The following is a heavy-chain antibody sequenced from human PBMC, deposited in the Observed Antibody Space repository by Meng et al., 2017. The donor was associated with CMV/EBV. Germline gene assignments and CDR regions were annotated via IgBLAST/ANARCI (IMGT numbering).Heavy chain of an antibody. Sequence: GGSLRLSCAASGSTFSSYSMNWVRQAPGKGLEWVSSISSSSSYIYYADSVKGRFTISRDNAKNSLYLQMNSLRAEDTAVYYCARLERFLEWLISKTSYGMDVWGQGTTVTVSS. CDR2: ISSSSSYI. D-gene: IGHD3-3*01. CDR1: GSTFSSYS. J-gene: IGHJ6*02. V-gene: IGHV3-21*01. CDR3: ARLERFLEWLISKTSYGMDV.